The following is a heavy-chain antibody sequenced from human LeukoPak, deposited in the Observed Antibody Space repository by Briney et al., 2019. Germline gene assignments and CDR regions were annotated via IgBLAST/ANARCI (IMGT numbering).Heavy chain of an antibody. CDR2: IYTSGST. J-gene: IGHJ2*01. CDR3: AREDYDDAGAWYFDL. D-gene: IGHD3-22*01. CDR1: GGSISSGSYY. V-gene: IGHV4-61*02. Sequence: PSETLSLTCTVSGGSISSGSYYWSWIRQPAGKGLEWIGRIYTSGSTNYNPSLKSRVTISVDKSKKQFSLKLSSVTAADTAVYYCAREDYDDAGAWYFDLWGRGTLVTVSS.